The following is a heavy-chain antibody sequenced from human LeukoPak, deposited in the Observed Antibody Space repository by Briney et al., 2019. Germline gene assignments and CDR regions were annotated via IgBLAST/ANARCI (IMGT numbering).Heavy chain of an antibody. CDR2: ISSSSSYI. CDR3: ARTYYDILTGYNPYFDY. J-gene: IGHJ4*02. Sequence: PGGSLRLSCAAPGITFSNYNMNWVRQAPGKGLEWISSISSSSSYIYSADSVKGRFTISRDNAKNFLYLQMNSLRAEDTAVYYCARTYYDILTGYNPYFDYWGQGILVTVSS. CDR1: GITFSNYN. V-gene: IGHV3-21*01. D-gene: IGHD3-9*01.